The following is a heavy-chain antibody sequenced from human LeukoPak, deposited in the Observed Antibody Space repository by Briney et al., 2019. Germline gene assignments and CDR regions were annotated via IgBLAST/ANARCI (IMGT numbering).Heavy chain of an antibody. CDR3: ARASPYGSGSSIIDY. D-gene: IGHD3-10*01. Sequence: GASVKLSCKASGYTFTSYAMNWGRQAPGQRLKWMGWINTNTGNPTYSQSLTGRFVFSLDNSVSTAYLQISSLKAEDTAVYYWARASPYGSGSSIIDYWGEGTLVTVSS. CDR1: GYTFTSYA. J-gene: IGHJ4*02. V-gene: IGHV7-4-1*02. CDR2: INTNTGNP.